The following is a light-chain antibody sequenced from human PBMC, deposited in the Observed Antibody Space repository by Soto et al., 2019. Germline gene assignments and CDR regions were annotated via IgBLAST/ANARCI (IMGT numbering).Light chain of an antibody. Sequence: DIQMTQSPSTLSASVGDRVTITCRASQSISSWLAWYQQKPGKVPKLLIYDASSLESGVPSRFSGSGSGTEFTLTISSLQPDDSATYYCQQYDTSPCTFGQGTKLEIK. J-gene: IGKJ2*02. CDR3: QQYDTSPCT. CDR1: QSISSW. CDR2: DAS. V-gene: IGKV1-5*01.